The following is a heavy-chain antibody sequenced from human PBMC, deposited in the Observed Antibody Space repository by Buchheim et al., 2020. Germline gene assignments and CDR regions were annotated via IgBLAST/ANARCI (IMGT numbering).Heavy chain of an antibody. V-gene: IGHV5-51*01. J-gene: IGHJ5*02. CDR3: AKWHSGSYYNWFDP. D-gene: IGHD1-26*01. CDR1: GYSFSSSW. CDR2: IYPGDSDT. Sequence: EVQLVQSGAEVKKPGESLKISCKGSGYSFSSSWIGWVRQMPGKGLEWMGVIYPGDSDTKYSPSFQGQVTISADKSTSTAYPQWSSLKASDNAMYYCAKWHSGSYYNWFDPWGQGTL.